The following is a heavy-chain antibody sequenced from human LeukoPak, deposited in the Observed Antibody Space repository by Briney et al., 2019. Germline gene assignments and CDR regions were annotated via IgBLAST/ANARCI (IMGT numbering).Heavy chain of an antibody. CDR1: GFSLGTFW. V-gene: IGHV3-7*01. J-gene: IGHJ4*02. CDR2: IKPDGSER. D-gene: IGHD3-16*01. Sequence: GGSLRLSCAASGFSLGTFWMSWVRQAPGKGLEWVANIKPDGSERYYVDSVKGRFTVSRDNAQNSLYLQMNSLTVDDMAVYYCVKDWRSASDPVFDYWGQGILVTVSS. CDR3: VKDWRSASDPVFDY.